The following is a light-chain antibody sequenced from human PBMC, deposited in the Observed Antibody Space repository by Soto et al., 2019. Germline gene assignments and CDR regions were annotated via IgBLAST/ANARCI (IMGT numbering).Light chain of an antibody. V-gene: IGKV3-20*01. Sequence: EIVLTQSPGTLSLSPGERATLSCRASQSVSSSYLAWYQQKPGQAPRLLIYGASSRATGIPDRFSGSGSGTDFTLTISRLEPEDFAVYYCQQYGSSPLVTFGPGTKVDN. J-gene: IGKJ3*01. CDR1: QSVSSSY. CDR2: GAS. CDR3: QQYGSSPLVT.